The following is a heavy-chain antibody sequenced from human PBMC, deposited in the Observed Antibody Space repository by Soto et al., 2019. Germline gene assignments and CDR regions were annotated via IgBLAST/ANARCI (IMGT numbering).Heavy chain of an antibody. Sequence: EVQLVESGGGLVQPGRSLRLSCAASGFTFDDYAMHWFQQAPGKGLEWVSGISWNRGSIGYADSVKGRLTNSRDNAKNSLYMQMNSLRAEDTALYYCAKVGTEYYYYYYMDVWGKGTTVTVSS. CDR3: AKVGTEYYYYYYMDV. J-gene: IGHJ6*03. V-gene: IGHV3-9*01. CDR2: ISWNRGSI. D-gene: IGHD6-13*01. CDR1: GFTFDDYA.